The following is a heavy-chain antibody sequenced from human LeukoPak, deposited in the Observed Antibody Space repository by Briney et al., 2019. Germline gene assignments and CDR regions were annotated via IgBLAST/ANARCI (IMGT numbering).Heavy chain of an antibody. CDR2: ISSCGDSK. CDR3: AKDRTGYYFNYYYYYMDV. CDR1: GFTVSRND. J-gene: IGHJ6*03. V-gene: IGHV3-23*01. Sequence: GGPLRLSCGPCGFTVSRNDVSWVRRSPGRGVEWVSSISSCGDSKYSADSVKGRLTISRDNSKNTLSLQMNSLRAEDTAVYYCAKDRTGYYFNYYYYYMDVWGKGATVSVSS. D-gene: IGHD3/OR15-3a*01.